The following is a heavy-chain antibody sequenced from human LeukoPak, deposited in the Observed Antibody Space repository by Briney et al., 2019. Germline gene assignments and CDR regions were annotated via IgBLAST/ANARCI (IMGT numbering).Heavy chain of an antibody. Sequence: SETLSLTCTVSGYSISSGYYWGWIRQPPGKGLEWIGSIYHSGSTYYNSSLKSRVTISVDTSKNQFSLKLSSVTAADTAVYYCARDMVGQQLAVGPLPWGQGTLVTVSS. D-gene: IGHD6-13*01. CDR1: GYSISSGYY. V-gene: IGHV4-38-2*02. CDR2: IYHSGST. CDR3: ARDMVGQQLAVGPLP. J-gene: IGHJ4*02.